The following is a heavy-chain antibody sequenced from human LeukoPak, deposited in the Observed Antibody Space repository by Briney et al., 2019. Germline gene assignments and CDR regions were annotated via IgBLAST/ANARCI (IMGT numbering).Heavy chain of an antibody. Sequence: PSQILSLTCTVSGGSISSGDYFWSWIRQHPGKGLEWIGYIYYSGSPYYNPSLKSRVTISVDTSKNQFSLKLSSVTAADTAVYYCARAGGEEYYYDSSGYSHWGQGTLVTVSS. J-gene: IGHJ4*02. CDR2: IYYSGSP. CDR1: GGSISSGDYF. D-gene: IGHD3-22*01. V-gene: IGHV4-31*03. CDR3: ARAGGEEYYYDSSGYSH.